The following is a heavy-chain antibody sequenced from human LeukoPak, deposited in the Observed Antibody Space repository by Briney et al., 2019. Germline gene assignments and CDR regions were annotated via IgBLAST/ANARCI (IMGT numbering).Heavy chain of an antibody. J-gene: IGHJ3*02. CDR1: GCTLTELS. V-gene: IGHV1-24*01. CDR2: FDPEDGET. CDR3: ATGYSYGQDDAFDI. D-gene: IGHD5-18*01. Sequence: ASVKVSCKVSGCTLTELSMHWVRQAPGKGLEWMGGFDPEDGETIYAQKFQGRVTMTEDTSTDTAYMELSSLRSEDTAVYYCATGYSYGQDDAFDIWGQGTMVTVSS.